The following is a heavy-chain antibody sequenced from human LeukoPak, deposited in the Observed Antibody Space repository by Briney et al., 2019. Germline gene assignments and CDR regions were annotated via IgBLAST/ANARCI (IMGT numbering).Heavy chain of an antibody. Sequence: GGSLRLSCAASGFSFRSHWMSWVRQAPGKGLEWVANINQDGSEKYYVDSVKGRFTISRDNTKNSLYLQMNSLRAEDTAVYYCARASWGYFDYWGQGTLVTVSS. V-gene: IGHV3-7*01. J-gene: IGHJ4*02. CDR3: ARASWGYFDY. CDR2: INQDGSEK. D-gene: IGHD7-27*01. CDR1: GFSFRSHW.